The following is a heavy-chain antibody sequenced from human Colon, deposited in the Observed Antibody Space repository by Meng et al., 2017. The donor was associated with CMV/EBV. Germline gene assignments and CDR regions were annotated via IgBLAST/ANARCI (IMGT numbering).Heavy chain of an antibody. Sequence: QITLKESGPTLLKPTQTLTLTCTFSGFSLTNRLKSLVWIRQSPGKALEWLALIHGDDTEQYSPSLQSRLSATRDTSKNQVVLTLTDMDPVDTATYYCVHRYSSSSGEVSWGQGTLVTVSS. CDR3: VHRYSSSSGEVS. V-gene: IGHV2-5*02. D-gene: IGHD6-6*01. CDR2: IHGDDTE. J-gene: IGHJ5*02. CDR1: GFSLTNRLKS.